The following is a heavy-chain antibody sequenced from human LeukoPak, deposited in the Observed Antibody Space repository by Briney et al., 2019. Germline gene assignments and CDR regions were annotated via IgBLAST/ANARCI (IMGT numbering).Heavy chain of an antibody. CDR1: GYTFTSYG. V-gene: IGHV1-2*04. Sequence: ASVKVSCKASGYTFTSYGISWVRQAPGQGLEWMGWINPNSGGTNYAQKFQGWVTMTRDTSISTAYMELSRLRSDDTAVYYCARDGAIAAAGNDAFDIWGQGTMVTVSS. D-gene: IGHD6-13*01. CDR2: INPNSGGT. CDR3: ARDGAIAAAGNDAFDI. J-gene: IGHJ3*02.